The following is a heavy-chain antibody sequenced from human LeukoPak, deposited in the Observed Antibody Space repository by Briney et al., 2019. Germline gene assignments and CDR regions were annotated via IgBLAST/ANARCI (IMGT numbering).Heavy chain of an antibody. D-gene: IGHD6-19*01. Sequence: GGSLRLSCAASGFSFGSYAMSWVRQAPGKGLEWVSAISGRGGSTYYADSVKGRFTISRDNSKNTLYLQMNSLRAEDTAVYYCAKDRGSGWPQFDYWGQGTLVTVTS. J-gene: IGHJ4*02. CDR1: GFSFGSYA. CDR3: AKDRGSGWPQFDY. V-gene: IGHV3-23*01. CDR2: ISGRGGST.